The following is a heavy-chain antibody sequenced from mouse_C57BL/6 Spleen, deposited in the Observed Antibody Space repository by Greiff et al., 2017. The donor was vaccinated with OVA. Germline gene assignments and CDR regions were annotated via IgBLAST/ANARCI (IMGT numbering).Heavy chain of an antibody. V-gene: IGHV1-81*01. CDR3: ARRDGRTYFDY. J-gene: IGHJ2*01. CDR1: GYTFTSYG. D-gene: IGHD1-1*02. Sequence: VQLQESGAELARPGASVKLSCKASGYTFTSYGISWVKQRTGQGLEWIGEIYPRSGNTYYNEKFKGKATLTADKSSSTAYMELRSLTSEDSAVYFCARRDGRTYFDYWGQGTTLTVSS. CDR2: IYPRSGNT.